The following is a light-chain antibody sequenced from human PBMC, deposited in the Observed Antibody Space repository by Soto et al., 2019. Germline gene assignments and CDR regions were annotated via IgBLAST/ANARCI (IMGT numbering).Light chain of an antibody. V-gene: IGKV3-20*01. CDR3: QQYGSPPIT. J-gene: IGKJ5*01. CDR1: QNVANY. CDR2: GTS. Sequence: EIVLTQSPATLSLSPLEGATPCFMASQNVANYLDWYQQKPGQAPRLLMSGTSNRATGTPDRFSGSGSGTDFTLTISRLEPEDFAVYYCQQYGSPPITFGQGTRLEIK.